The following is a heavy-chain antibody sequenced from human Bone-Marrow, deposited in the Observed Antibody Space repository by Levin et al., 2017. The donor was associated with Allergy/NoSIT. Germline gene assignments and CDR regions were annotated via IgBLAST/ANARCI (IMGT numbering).Heavy chain of an antibody. CDR1: GFTFNSEG. J-gene: IGHJ4*02. V-gene: IGHV3-30*02. D-gene: IGHD2/OR15-2a*01. CDR3: ATVSFLLDC. CDR2: ISFDGSKT. Sequence: PGGSLRLSCTMSGFTFNSEGMHWVRQAPGKGLEWVALISFDGSKTYYGDTVKGRFIISRDNSKNTLFLQMDNLRTEDTALYYCATVSFLLDCWGMAAQVTVS.